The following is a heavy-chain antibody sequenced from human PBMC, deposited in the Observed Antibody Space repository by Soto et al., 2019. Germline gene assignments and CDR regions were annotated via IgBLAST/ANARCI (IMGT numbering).Heavy chain of an antibody. CDR2: INGGNGNT. CDR1: GYTFTSYA. Sequence: GASVKVSCKASGYTFTSYAMHWVRQAPGQRLEWMGWINGGNGNTKYSQKFQGRVTMTADTSTSTAYMELRSLRSDDTAVYYCCSSQTPTSFDYWGQGTLVTVSS. CDR3: CSSQTPTSFDY. J-gene: IGHJ4*02. V-gene: IGHV1-3*01. D-gene: IGHD2-15*01.